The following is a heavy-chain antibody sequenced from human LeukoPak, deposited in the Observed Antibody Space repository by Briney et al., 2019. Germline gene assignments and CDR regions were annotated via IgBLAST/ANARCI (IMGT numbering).Heavy chain of an antibody. Sequence: HPSKTLSLTWAVSGGSISSGVYSWGWVRRPPGGGLEWVGYIYHSGSTYYNPSLQSRVPISLDRSKNQFSLKLSSMTAADTAVYYCASGNTGYDRDSFDIWGQGTMVTVSS. J-gene: IGHJ3*02. CDR3: ASGNTGYDRDSFDI. D-gene: IGHD5-12*01. V-gene: IGHV4-30-2*01. CDR1: GGSISSGVYS. CDR2: IYHSGST.